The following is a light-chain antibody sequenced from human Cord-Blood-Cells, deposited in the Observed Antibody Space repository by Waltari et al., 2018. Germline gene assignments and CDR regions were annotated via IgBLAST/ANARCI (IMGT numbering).Light chain of an antibody. V-gene: IGKV3-11*01. Sequence: EIVLTQSPATLSLSPGERATLSCRASQSVSSYLAWYQQKPGQAPRLLIYDASNRATGIPARFSGSGSGTDVTLTISSLEPEDCAVYYWQQRSNWPITFGQGTRLEIK. J-gene: IGKJ5*01. CDR2: DAS. CDR1: QSVSSY. CDR3: QQRSNWPIT.